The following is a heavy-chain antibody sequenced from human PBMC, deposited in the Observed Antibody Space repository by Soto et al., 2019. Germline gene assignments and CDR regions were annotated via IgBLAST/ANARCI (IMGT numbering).Heavy chain of an antibody. Sequence: PGESLKISCKVSVYSFTSYWISWVRQMPGKGLEWMGRIDPSDSYTNYSPSFQGHVTISADKSISTAYLQWSSLKASDTAMYYCARLATKEQLWTLYYYYYGMDVWGQGTTVTVSS. CDR1: VYSFTSYW. J-gene: IGHJ6*02. D-gene: IGHD5-18*01. V-gene: IGHV5-10-1*01. CDR2: IDPSDSYT. CDR3: ARLATKEQLWTLYYYYYGMDV.